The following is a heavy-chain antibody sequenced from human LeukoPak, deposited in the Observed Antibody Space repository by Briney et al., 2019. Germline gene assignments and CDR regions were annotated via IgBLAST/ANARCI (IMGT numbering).Heavy chain of an antibody. CDR1: GFTFSSYG. D-gene: IGHD3-22*01. CDR2: ISSSSSYI. J-gene: IGHJ4*02. V-gene: IGHV3-21*01. CDR3: AREKGYYDSSGYYEGLCFDY. Sequence: GGSLRLSCAASGFTFSSYGMNWVRQAPGKGLEWVSSISSSSSYIYYADSVKGRFTISRDNAKNSLYLQMNSLRAEDTAVYYCAREKGYYDSSGYYEGLCFDYWGQGTLVTVSS.